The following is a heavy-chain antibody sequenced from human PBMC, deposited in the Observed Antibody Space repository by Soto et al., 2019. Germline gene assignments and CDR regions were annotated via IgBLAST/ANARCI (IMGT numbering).Heavy chain of an antibody. CDR2: IYNRGST. Sequence: QVQLQESGPGLVKPSQTLSLTCTVSGGSISTGGYYWSWIRQHPGKGLEWIGYIYNRGSTYYNPSLXSXXTISADTSKNQFSLKLSSVTAADTAVYYCARDPAPWGQGTLVTVSS. CDR1: GGSISTGGYY. J-gene: IGHJ5*02. V-gene: IGHV4-31*03. CDR3: ARDPAP.